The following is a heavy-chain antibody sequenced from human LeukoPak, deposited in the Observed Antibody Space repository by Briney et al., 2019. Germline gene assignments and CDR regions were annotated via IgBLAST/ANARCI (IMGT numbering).Heavy chain of an antibody. Sequence: GGSLRLSCVVSGLTFNDAWVYWVRQAPGKGLEWVGRIQSKSDGGTADYAVSVKGRFIISRDDSKNVLYLQMYSLRIEDTAVYYCTTDRGAMVDWGQGTLVTVSS. CDR2: IQSKSDGGTA. CDR1: GLTFNDAW. V-gene: IGHV3-15*01. J-gene: IGHJ4*02. CDR3: TTDRGAMVD. D-gene: IGHD5-18*01.